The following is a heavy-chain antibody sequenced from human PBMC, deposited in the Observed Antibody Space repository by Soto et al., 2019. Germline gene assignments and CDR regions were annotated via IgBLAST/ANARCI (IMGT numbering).Heavy chain of an antibody. D-gene: IGHD6-13*01. CDR1: GGSISSSNW. V-gene: IGHV4-4*02. Sequence: PSDTLYLTFAVSGGSISSSNWWSWVRQSPGKGLEWIGEIYHSGSTNYNPSLKSRVTISVDKSKNQFSLKLSSVTAADTAVYYCARDRLDSSSWYDAFDIWGQGTMVT. J-gene: IGHJ3*02. CDR3: ARDRLDSSSWYDAFDI. CDR2: IYHSGST.